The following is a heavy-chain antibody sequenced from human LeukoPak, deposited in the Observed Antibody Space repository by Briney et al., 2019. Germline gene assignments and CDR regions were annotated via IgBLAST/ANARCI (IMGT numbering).Heavy chain of an antibody. V-gene: IGHV3-48*03. CDR1: GFTFSSYE. CDR2: ISSSGSTI. CDR3: AREGDTSGYGMDV. Sequence: PGGSLRLSCAASGFTFSSYEMNWVRQPPGKGLEWVSYISSSGSTIYYADSVKGRFTISRDNSKNTLYLQMNSLRAEDTGVYYCAREGDTSGYGMDVWGQGTTVTVSS. D-gene: IGHD2-21*02. J-gene: IGHJ6*02.